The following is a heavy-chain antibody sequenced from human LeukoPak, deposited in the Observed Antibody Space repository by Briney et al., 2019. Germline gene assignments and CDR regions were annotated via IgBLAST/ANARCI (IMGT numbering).Heavy chain of an antibody. CDR1: GFTVSSNY. CDR3: ARGFPYYYGSGSSHFDY. Sequence: GGSLRLSCAASGFTVSSNYMSWVRQAPGKGLEWVSVIYSGGSTYYADSVKGRFTIYRDNSKNTLYLQMNSLRAEDTAVYYCARGFPYYYGSGSSHFDYWGQGTLVTVSS. V-gene: IGHV3-53*01. J-gene: IGHJ4*02. CDR2: IYSGGST. D-gene: IGHD3-10*01.